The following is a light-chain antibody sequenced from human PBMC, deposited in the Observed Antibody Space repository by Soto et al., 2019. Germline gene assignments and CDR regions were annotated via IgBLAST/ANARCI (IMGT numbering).Light chain of an antibody. Sequence: DIQMTQSPSSLSASVEDRVIITCRASQSISNHLNWYQQKPGKAPKLLIFAASSLQSGVPSRFSGSRSAPDFTLTISSLQPEYFATYYCQQSYSSPPTFGQGTKVDSK. V-gene: IGKV1-39*01. CDR2: AAS. CDR1: QSISNH. J-gene: IGKJ1*01. CDR3: QQSYSSPPT.